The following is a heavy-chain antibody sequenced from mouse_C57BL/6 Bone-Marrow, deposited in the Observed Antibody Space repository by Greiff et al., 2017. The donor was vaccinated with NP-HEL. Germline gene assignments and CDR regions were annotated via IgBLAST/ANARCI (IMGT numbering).Heavy chain of an antibody. J-gene: IGHJ3*01. Sequence: QVHVKQSGPELVKPGASVKISCKASGYAFSSSWMNWVKQRPGKGLEWIGRIYPGDGDTNYNGKFKGKATLTADKSSSTAYMQLSSLTSEDSAVYFCARWLPAWFAYWGQGTLVTVSA. CDR1: GYAFSSSW. CDR3: ARWLPAWFAY. CDR2: IYPGDGDT. D-gene: IGHD2-2*01. V-gene: IGHV1-82*01.